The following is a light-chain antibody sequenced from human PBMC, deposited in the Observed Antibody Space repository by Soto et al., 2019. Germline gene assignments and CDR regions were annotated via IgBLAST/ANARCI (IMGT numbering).Light chain of an antibody. Sequence: EFVLTQSPGTLSLSPGERATLSCRASQSVTSSYLAWYQQKPGQAPRLLIYGASSRATGIPDRFSGSGSGTDFTLTISRLEPEDFAVYYCQQYGNSPPYTFGQGTKLEIE. CDR3: QQYGNSPPYT. V-gene: IGKV3-20*01. J-gene: IGKJ2*01. CDR1: QSVTSSY. CDR2: GAS.